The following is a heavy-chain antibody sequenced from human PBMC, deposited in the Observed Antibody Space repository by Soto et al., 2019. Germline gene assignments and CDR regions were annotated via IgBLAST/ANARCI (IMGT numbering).Heavy chain of an antibody. D-gene: IGHD3-10*01. Sequence: PGGSLRLSCAASGFTFSSYAMSWVRQAPGKGLEWVSAISGSGGSTYYADSVKGRFTISRDNSKNTLYLQMNSLRAEDTAVYYCAKDIVLLWFGGCGGMDVWGQGTTVTVSS. V-gene: IGHV3-23*01. J-gene: IGHJ6*02. CDR2: ISGSGGST. CDR3: AKDIVLLWFGGCGGMDV. CDR1: GFTFSSYA.